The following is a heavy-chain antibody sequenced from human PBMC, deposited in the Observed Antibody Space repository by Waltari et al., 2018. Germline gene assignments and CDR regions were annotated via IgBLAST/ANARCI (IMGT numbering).Heavy chain of an antibody. D-gene: IGHD1-26*01. Sequence: QLQLQESGPGLVKPSETLSLTCTVSGDSFSSDNYYWGWIRQPPGKWPEWIGSVYYSGSTYETPSLKSRVTISIDTSKNQFSLMLSSVTAADTAVYYCARHYRADGGSFDIWGQGTMVTVSS. CDR1: GDSFSSDNYY. CDR2: VYYSGST. V-gene: IGHV4-39*01. J-gene: IGHJ3*02. CDR3: ARHYRADGGSFDI.